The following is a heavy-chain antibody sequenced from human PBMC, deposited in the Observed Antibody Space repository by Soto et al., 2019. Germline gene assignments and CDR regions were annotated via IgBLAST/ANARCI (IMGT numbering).Heavy chain of an antibody. CDR2: VSAYNRNS. Sequence: QVQLVQSGSEVKKPGASVRVTCKASGYTFRNYGISWVREAPGQGLEWLGWVSAYNRNSNYAQKFEDRVIMTADTATSTAYLEVRGLRSDDTAIYYCARDRQWAPLLYWGQGTLVTVSS. CDR1: GYTFRNYG. V-gene: IGHV1-18*01. CDR3: ARDRQWAPLLY. D-gene: IGHD1-26*01. J-gene: IGHJ4*02.